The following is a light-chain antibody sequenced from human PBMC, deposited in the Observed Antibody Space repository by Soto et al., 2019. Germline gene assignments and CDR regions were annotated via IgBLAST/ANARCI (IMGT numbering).Light chain of an antibody. CDR1: SSDVGGYNY. J-gene: IGLJ2*01. CDR3: SSYTSSNTYVI. Sequence: QSALTQSASVSGSPGQSITISCTGTSSDVGGYNYVSWYQQHPGKAPKLMIYDVSNRPSGVSNRFSGSKSGNTASLTISGLQAEDEADYYCSSYTSSNTYVIFGGGTQLTVL. CDR2: DVS. V-gene: IGLV2-14*01.